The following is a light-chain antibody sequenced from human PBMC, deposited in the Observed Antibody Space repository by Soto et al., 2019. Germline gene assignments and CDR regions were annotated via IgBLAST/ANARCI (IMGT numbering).Light chain of an antibody. J-gene: IGKJ1*01. CDR2: GAY. CDR3: QQYNDWPLT. V-gene: IGKV3-15*01. CDR1: QSVSSN. Sequence: EIVMTQSPATLSVSPGERATLSCRASQSVSSNFAWYQQKPGQAPRLLIYGAYTRATGIPARFSGSGSGTELTLTISSLQSEDFAVYYCQQYNDWPLTFGQGTKVDIK.